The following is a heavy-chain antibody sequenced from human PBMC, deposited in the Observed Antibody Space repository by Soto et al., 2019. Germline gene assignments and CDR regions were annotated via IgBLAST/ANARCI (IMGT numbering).Heavy chain of an antibody. D-gene: IGHD1-1*01. CDR1: GYTFTSHD. Sequence: GASVKVSCKASGYTFTSHDINWVRQATGQGLEWMGWMNPNSGNTGYAQKFQGRVTLTRDTSISTAYMELSSLSSEDTAVYYCAREPRTGTIDYWGQGTLVTVSS. CDR2: MNPNSGNT. V-gene: IGHV1-8*01. J-gene: IGHJ4*02. CDR3: AREPRTGTIDY.